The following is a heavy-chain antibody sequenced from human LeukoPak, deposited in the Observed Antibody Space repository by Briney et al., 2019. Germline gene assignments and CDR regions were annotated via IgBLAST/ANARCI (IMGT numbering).Heavy chain of an antibody. CDR2: IHYSGNT. CDR1: GGSTSSSNYY. V-gene: IGHV4-39*01. Sequence: SETLSLTCTVSGGSTSSSNYYWGWIRQPPGKGLEWIGCIHYSGNTYYNPSLKSRVTISVDTSKNQFSLKLSSVTAADTAVYYCARLGAGPTYYDFWSGYSSFYFDYWGQGTLVTVSS. CDR3: ARLGAGPTYYDFWSGYSSFYFDY. J-gene: IGHJ4*02. D-gene: IGHD3-3*01.